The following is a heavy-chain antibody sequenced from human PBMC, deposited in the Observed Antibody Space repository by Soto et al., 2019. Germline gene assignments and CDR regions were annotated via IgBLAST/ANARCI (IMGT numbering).Heavy chain of an antibody. Sequence: VGSLRLSCAASGFTFGDYWMTWVRQAPGKGLEWVANLKRDGRERYYVDSVKGRFSVSRDNAKNSLYLQMNNLRPEDTAVYYCARDVYEILGRVVRRLDSWGQGTLVTVSS. V-gene: IGHV3-7*03. CDR3: ARDVYEILGRVVRRLDS. D-gene: IGHD2-8*01. J-gene: IGHJ4*02. CDR2: LKRDGRER. CDR1: GFTFGDYW.